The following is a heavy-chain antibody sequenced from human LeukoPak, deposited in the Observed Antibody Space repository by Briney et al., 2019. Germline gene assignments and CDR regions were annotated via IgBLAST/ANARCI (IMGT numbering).Heavy chain of an antibody. CDR3: ARNTGYSSSWEDY. V-gene: IGHV3-7*01. J-gene: IGHJ4*02. Sequence: GGSLRLSCAAPRFTFSSYWMSWVRQAPGKGLEWVANIKQDGSEKYYVDSVKGRFTISRDNAKNSLYLQMNSLRAEDTAVYYCARNTGYSSSWEDYWGQGTLVTVSS. CDR2: IKQDGSEK. D-gene: IGHD6-13*01. CDR1: RFTFSSYW.